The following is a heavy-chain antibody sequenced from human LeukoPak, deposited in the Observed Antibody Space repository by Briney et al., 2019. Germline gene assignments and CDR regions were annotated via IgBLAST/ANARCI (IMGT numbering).Heavy chain of an antibody. CDR1: GFTFSSYS. Sequence: PGGSLRLSCAASGFTFSSYSMNWVRQAPGKGLEWVSSISSSSSYIYYADSVKGRFTISRDNAKNSLYLQMNSLRAEDTAVYYCARDQGMGATTENAFDTWGQGTMVTVSS. CDR3: ARDQGMGATTENAFDT. D-gene: IGHD1-26*01. CDR2: ISSSSSYI. V-gene: IGHV3-21*01. J-gene: IGHJ3*02.